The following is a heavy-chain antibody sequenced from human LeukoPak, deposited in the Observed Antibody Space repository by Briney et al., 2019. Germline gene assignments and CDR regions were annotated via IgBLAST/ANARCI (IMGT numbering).Heavy chain of an antibody. D-gene: IGHD1-14*01. V-gene: IGHV4-31*03. Sequence: PSETLSLTCTVSGGSISSGGYYWGWIRQHPGKGLEWIGYIYYSGSTYYNPSLKSRVTISVDTSKNQFSLKLSSVTAADTAVYYCARQAGYRSNNLDYWGQGTLVTVSS. CDR1: GGSISSGGYY. CDR3: ARQAGYRSNNLDY. J-gene: IGHJ4*02. CDR2: IYYSGST.